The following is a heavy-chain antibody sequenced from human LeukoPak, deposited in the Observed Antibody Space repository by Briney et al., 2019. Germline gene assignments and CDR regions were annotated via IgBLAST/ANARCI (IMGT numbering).Heavy chain of an antibody. CDR1: GYTLTELS. V-gene: IGHV1-24*01. D-gene: IGHD2-2*01. CDR3: ATDREYQLLRGIDP. Sequence: ASVKPSCKVSGYTLTELSMHWVRQAPGKRLEWRGGFHPEDGETIYAQKFQGRVTMTEDTSTDTAYMELSSLRSEDTAVYYCATDREYQLLRGIDPWGQGTLVTVSS. CDR2: FHPEDGET. J-gene: IGHJ5*02.